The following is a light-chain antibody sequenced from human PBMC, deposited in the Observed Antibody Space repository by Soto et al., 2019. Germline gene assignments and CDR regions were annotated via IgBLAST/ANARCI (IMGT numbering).Light chain of an antibody. Sequence: QSVLAEPRSGSGSLGRSASISCTGTSGDVGSYIHVSWYQQHPGRAPKLMIYDVDERPSGVPDRFSGSKSGNTASLTISGLQAEDEADYYCCSYAGSYTPSWVFGTGTKVTVL. CDR1: SGDVGSYIH. J-gene: IGLJ1*01. CDR2: DVD. CDR3: CSYAGSYTPSWV. V-gene: IGLV2-11*01.